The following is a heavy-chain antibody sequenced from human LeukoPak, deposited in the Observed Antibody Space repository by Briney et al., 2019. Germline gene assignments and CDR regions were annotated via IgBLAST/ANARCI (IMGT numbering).Heavy chain of an antibody. CDR3: ARVFGAGYSDY. V-gene: IGHV3-7*01. CDR2: IKQDGSEK. Sequence: PGGSLRLPCAASGFTVNSNYMTWVRQAPGKGLEWVASIKQDGSEKYYVDSVKGRVTISRDNAKNSLYLQMNSLRAEDTAVYYCARVFGAGYSDYWGQGTLVTVSS. D-gene: IGHD4/OR15-4a*01. J-gene: IGHJ4*02. CDR1: GFTVNSNY.